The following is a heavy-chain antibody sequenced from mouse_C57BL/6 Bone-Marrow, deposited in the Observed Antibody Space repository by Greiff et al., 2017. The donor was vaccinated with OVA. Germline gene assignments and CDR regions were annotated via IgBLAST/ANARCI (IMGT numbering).Heavy chain of an antibody. D-gene: IGHD2-1*01. CDR2: INPNNGGT. J-gene: IGHJ1*03. Sequence: EVQLQQSGPELVKPGASVKISCKASGYTFTDYYMNWVKQSHGKSLEWIGDINPNNGGTSYNQKFKGKATLTVDKSSSTAYMELRSLTSEDSAVYYCARRIYGNYPYWYFDVWGTGTTVTVSS. CDR3: ARRIYGNYPYWYFDV. V-gene: IGHV1-26*01. CDR1: GYTFTDYY.